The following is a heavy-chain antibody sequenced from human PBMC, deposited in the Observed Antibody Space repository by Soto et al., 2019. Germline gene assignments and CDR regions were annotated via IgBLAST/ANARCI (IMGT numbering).Heavy chain of an antibody. CDR2: IGSYPSTGTT. Sequence: GGSLRLSXTGSGFSFGDYAISWVRQAPGKGLEWVGFIGSYPSTGTTQYAASVNGSFTISRDDSESIAYLQMDRLETADTALYYCSRDLSTPPGSSPDYYGMDVGDQGTTVTVSS. J-gene: IGHJ6*02. V-gene: IGHV3-49*04. CDR1: GFSFGDYA. CDR3: SRDLSTPPGSSPDYYGMDV. D-gene: IGHD2-2*01.